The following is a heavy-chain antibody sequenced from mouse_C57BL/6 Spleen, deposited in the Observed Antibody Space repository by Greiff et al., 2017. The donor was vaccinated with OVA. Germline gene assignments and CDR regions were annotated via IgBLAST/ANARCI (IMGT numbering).Heavy chain of an antibody. CDR3: ARYYDYDDY. J-gene: IGHJ2*01. D-gene: IGHD2-4*01. V-gene: IGHV1-72*01. CDR1: GYTFTSYW. CDR2: IDPNSGGT. Sequence: QVQLKQPGAELVKPGASVKLSCKASGYTFTSYWMHWVKERPGRGLEWIGRIDPNSGGTKYNEKFKSKATLTVDKPSSTAYMQLSSLTSEDSAVYYCARYYDYDDYWGQGTTLTVSS.